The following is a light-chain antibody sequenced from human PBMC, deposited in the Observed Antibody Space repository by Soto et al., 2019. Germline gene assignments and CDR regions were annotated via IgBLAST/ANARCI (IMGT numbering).Light chain of an antibody. V-gene: IGLV2-14*01. CDR2: EVT. J-gene: IGLJ2*01. CDR1: SSDVGGYNY. Sequence: QSALTQPRSVSGSPGQSVTISCTGTSSDVGGYNYVSWYQQHPGKAPKLMIYEVTNRPSGISNRFSGSKSGNTASLTISGLQVDDEAIYFCSSATSTSSLVIFGGGTKLTVL. CDR3: SSATSTSSLVI.